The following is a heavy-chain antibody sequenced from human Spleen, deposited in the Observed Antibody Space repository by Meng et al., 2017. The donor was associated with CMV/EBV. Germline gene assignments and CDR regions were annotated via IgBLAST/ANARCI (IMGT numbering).Heavy chain of an antibody. Sequence: SETLSLTCTVSGASVTSYKSYWAWIRQPPGKGPEYIGCFYYSGTTSYNPSLQSRVTISADTSKNQVSLKLSSVIAADTAVYYCARDRGDYAGNSGIFDNWGQGTLVTVS. CDR2: FYYSGTT. CDR3: ARDRGDYAGNSGIFDN. V-gene: IGHV4-61*01. D-gene: IGHD4-23*01. CDR1: GASVTSYKSY. J-gene: IGHJ4*02.